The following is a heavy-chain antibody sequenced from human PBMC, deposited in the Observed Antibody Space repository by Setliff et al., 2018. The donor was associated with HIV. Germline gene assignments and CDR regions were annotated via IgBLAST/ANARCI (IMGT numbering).Heavy chain of an antibody. CDR1: GFNFRDSW. J-gene: IGHJ5*01. CDR3: ATDATILGVP. V-gene: IGHV3-7*01. CDR2: ISPDGSER. D-gene: IGHD2-21*01. Sequence: GGSLRLSCSTSGFNFRDSWMSWLRLAPGKGLEWVANISPDGSERYSVDSVKGRFTVSRDNGKNSLYLQMDSLRVEDTGIYYCATDATILGVPWGQGTLVTVSS.